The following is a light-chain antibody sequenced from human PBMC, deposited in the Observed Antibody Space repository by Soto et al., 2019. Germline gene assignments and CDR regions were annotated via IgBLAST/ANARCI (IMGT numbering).Light chain of an antibody. Sequence: EIVMTQSPATLSVSPGERATLSCRSSQSVNINLAWYQQKLGQAPRLLIYGASTRATGIPARFSGSGSGTEFTLTISSLQSEDCTIYYCQQYNDWPYTFGQGTKVEI. J-gene: IGKJ2*01. V-gene: IGKV3-15*01. CDR3: QQYNDWPYT. CDR2: GAS. CDR1: QSVNIN.